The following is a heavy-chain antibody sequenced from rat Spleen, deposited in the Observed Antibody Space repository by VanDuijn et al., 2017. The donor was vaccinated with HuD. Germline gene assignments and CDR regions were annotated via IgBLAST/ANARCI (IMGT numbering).Heavy chain of an antibody. CDR2: ISYDGSST. CDR3: ARHGYYYSSYIYDPYWYFDF. D-gene: IGHD1-2*01. Sequence: EVQLVESDGGLVQPGRSLKLSCDASGFTFRHYYMARVRQEPTRGLGWVATISYDGSSTYYRDSVKGRFTISRDNAKSTLYLQMDSLRSEDTATYYCARHGYYYSSYIYDPYWYFDFWGPGTMVTVSS. CDR1: GFTFRHYY. V-gene: IGHV5-29*01. J-gene: IGHJ1*01.